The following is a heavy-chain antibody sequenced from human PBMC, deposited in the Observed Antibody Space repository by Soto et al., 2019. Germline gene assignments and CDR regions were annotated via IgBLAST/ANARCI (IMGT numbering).Heavy chain of an antibody. Sequence: EVQLLESGGGLVQPGGSLTLSCAASGFTFTNFAMSWVRQAPGKGLEWVSTISGGGDSTFYADSVKGRFTISSDNSKSTLYLQMKSLRAEDTAVYFCAKADFGGMGDWGQGSLVSVSS. D-gene: IGHD3-16*01. CDR1: GFTFTNFA. CDR3: AKADFGGMGD. V-gene: IGHV3-23*01. CDR2: ISGGGDST. J-gene: IGHJ4*02.